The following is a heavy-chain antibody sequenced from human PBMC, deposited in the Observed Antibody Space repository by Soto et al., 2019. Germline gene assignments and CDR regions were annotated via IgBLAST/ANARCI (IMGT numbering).Heavy chain of an antibody. CDR1: GFASYYYN. Sequence: PRWSLRLSCAAYGFASYYYNMNWFRQAPGRGLEWVSSISGSGIDIHFTDSVKGRFTISRDNAKNSLYLQMNSLRDEDTAVYYFASEPMISGMDVFAKGTTVTVAS. CDR2: ISGSGIDI. D-gene: IGHD3-16*01. CDR3: ASEPMISGMDV. J-gene: IGHJ6*04. V-gene: IGHV3-21*01.